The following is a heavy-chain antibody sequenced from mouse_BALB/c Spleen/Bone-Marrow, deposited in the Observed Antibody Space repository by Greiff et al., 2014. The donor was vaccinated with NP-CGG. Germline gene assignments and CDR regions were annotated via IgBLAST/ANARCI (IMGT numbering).Heavy chain of an antibody. CDR1: GFNIKDTY. V-gene: IGHV14-3*02. CDR3: ARYDYRYSWFAY. Sequence: VQLKESGAELVKPGASVKLSCTASGFNIKDTYMHWVQQRPEKGLEWIGRIDPANGNTKYDPKFQGKATITTDTSSNTAYLQLRSLTSEDTAVYYCARYDYRYSWFAYWGQGTLVTVSA. CDR2: IDPANGNT. J-gene: IGHJ3*01. D-gene: IGHD2-14*01.